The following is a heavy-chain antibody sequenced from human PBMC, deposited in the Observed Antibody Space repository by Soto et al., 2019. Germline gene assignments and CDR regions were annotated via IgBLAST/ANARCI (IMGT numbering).Heavy chain of an antibody. J-gene: IGHJ5*02. CDR2: IYYSGST. D-gene: IGHD3-16*01. Sequence: PSETLSLTCTVSGGSISSGGYYWSWIRQHPGKGLEWIGYIYYSGSTYYNPSLKSRVTISVDTSKNQFSLKLSSVTAADTAVYYCARGRVQAGNGGDRFDPWGQGTLVTVSS. CDR1: GGSISSGGYY. V-gene: IGHV4-31*03. CDR3: ARGRVQAGNGGDRFDP.